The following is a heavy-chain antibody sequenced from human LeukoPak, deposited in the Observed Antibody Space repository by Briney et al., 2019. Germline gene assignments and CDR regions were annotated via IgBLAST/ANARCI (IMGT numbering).Heavy chain of an antibody. CDR3: ARGDDFWSGYYSPLDY. V-gene: IGHV1-8*03. CDR2: MNPNSGNT. J-gene: IGHJ4*02. D-gene: IGHD3-3*01. CDR1: GYTFTSYD. Sequence: ASVKVSCKASGYTFTSYDINWVRQATGQGLEWMGWMNPNSGNTGYAQKFQGRVTITRNTSISTAYMELSSLRSEDTAVYYCARGDDFWSGYYSPLDYWGQGTLVTVSS.